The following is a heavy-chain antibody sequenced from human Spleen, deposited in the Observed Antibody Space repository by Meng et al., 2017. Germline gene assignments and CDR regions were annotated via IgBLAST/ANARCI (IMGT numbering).Heavy chain of an antibody. CDR1: GCSFSSYA. Sequence: LVGGGGGLVQLGGSLGLPLAASGCSFSSYAMSWVRHAPGKGLEWVSALSGGGFTTYYADSVKGRFAISRHNSKNTLYLQMNSLRAEDTALYYCAKYSYGLGDYLDYWGQGALVTVSS. J-gene: IGHJ4*02. CDR2: LSGGGFTT. V-gene: IGHV3-23*04. D-gene: IGHD3-10*01. CDR3: AKYSYGLGDYLDY.